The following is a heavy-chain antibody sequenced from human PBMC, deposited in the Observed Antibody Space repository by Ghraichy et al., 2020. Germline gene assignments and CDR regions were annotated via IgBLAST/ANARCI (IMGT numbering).Heavy chain of an antibody. CDR1: GFTFSSYS. J-gene: IGHJ6*02. V-gene: IGHV3-21*01. CDR2: ISSSSSYI. CDR3: ARDRGSGYYYYGMDV. Sequence: GESLNISCAASGFTFSSYSMNWVRQAPGKGLEWVSSISSSSSYIYYADSVKGRFTISRDNAKNSLYLQMNSLRAEDTAVYYCARDRGSGYYYYGMDVWGQGTTVTVSS. D-gene: IGHD3-10*01.